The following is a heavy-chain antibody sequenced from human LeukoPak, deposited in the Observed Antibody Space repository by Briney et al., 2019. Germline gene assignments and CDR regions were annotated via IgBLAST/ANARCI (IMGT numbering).Heavy chain of an antibody. Sequence: ASVKVSCKASGYTFTSYGISWVRQAPGQGLEWMGWISAYNGNTNYAQKLQGRVTMTRDTSISTAYMELSRLTSDDTAVYYCARHPYSGSYHFDYWGQGTLVTVSS. CDR2: ISAYNGNT. CDR1: GYTFTSYG. V-gene: IGHV1-18*01. J-gene: IGHJ4*02. D-gene: IGHD1-26*01. CDR3: ARHPYSGSYHFDY.